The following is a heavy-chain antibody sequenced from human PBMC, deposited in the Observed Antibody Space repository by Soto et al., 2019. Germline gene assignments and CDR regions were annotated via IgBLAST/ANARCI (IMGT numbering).Heavy chain of an antibody. Sequence: SQTLSLTCAVYGGSFSGYYWSWIRQPPGKGLEWIGEINHSGSTNYNPSLKSRVTISVDTSKNQFSLKLSSVTAADTAVYYCARGPGSSSNYWGQGTLVTVSS. CDR3: ARGPGSSSNY. D-gene: IGHD6-6*01. CDR1: GGSFSGYY. V-gene: IGHV4-34*01. CDR2: INHSGST. J-gene: IGHJ4*02.